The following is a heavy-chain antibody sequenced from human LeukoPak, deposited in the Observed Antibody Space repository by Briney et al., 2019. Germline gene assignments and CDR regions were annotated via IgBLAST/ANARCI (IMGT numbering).Heavy chain of an antibody. V-gene: IGHV1-18*04. D-gene: IGHD3-22*01. CDR1: GYSFTSHY. Sequence: ASVKVSCKASGYSFTSHYMHWVRQAPGQGLEWMGWISAYNGNTNYAQKLQGRVTMTTDTSTSTAYMELRSLRSDDTAVYYCARLEYYYDSSGYYPDAFDIWGQGTMVTVSS. CDR2: ISAYNGNT. CDR3: ARLEYYYDSSGYYPDAFDI. J-gene: IGHJ3*02.